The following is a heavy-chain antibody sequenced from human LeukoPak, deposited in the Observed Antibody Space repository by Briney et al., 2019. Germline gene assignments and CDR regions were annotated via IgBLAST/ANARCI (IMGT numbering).Heavy chain of an antibody. CDR1: GFTFSSYA. Sequence: GGSLRLSCAASGFTFSSYAMNWVRQAPGKGLEWVSAISGTGGSTYYADSVKGRFTISRDNSKHTLYLQMNSLRAEDTAVYYCASPRDSSGWYYFDYWGQGTLVSVSS. CDR2: ISGTGGST. J-gene: IGHJ4*02. D-gene: IGHD6-19*01. V-gene: IGHV3-23*01. CDR3: ASPRDSSGWYYFDY.